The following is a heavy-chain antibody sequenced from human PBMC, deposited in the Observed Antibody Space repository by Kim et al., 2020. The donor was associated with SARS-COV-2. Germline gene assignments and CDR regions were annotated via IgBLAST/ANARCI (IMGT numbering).Heavy chain of an antibody. D-gene: IGHD1-26*01. J-gene: IGHJ4*02. Sequence: CAYPVKGRFTISRDNSKNTLYLQMNSLRAEDTAVYYCAKYDGIYYYFDYWGQGTLVTVSS. CDR3: AKYDGIYYYFDY. V-gene: IGHV3-23*01.